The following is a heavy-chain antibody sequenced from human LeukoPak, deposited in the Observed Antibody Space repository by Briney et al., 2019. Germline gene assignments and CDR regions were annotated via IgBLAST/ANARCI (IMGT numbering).Heavy chain of an antibody. J-gene: IGHJ4*02. Sequence: GGSLRLSCAASGFTFSSYSMNWVRQAPGKGLEWVSSITGSSSYIYYADSLKGRFTISRDNAKNSLYLQMNSLRAEDTAVYYCARENEWLLNDYWGQGTLVTVSS. D-gene: IGHD3-3*01. CDR1: GFTFSSYS. V-gene: IGHV3-21*01. CDR2: ITGSSSYI. CDR3: ARENEWLLNDY.